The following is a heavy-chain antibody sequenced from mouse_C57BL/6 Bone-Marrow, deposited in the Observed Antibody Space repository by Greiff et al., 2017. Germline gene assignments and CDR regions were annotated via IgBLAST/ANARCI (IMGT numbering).Heavy chain of an antibody. Sequence: VQLQQPGAELVKPGASVKLSCKASGYTFTSYWMHWVKQRPGQGLEWIGMIHPNSGSTNYNEKFKSKATLTVDKSSSTAYMQLSSLTSEDSAVYYCAIYYGRGDYFDYWGQGTTLTVSS. CDR1: GYTFTSYW. D-gene: IGHD1-1*01. CDR3: AIYYGRGDYFDY. V-gene: IGHV1-64*01. J-gene: IGHJ2*01. CDR2: IHPNSGST.